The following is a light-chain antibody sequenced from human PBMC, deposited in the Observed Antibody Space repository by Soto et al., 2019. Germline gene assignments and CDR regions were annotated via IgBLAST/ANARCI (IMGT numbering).Light chain of an antibody. J-gene: IGKJ2*01. V-gene: IGKV3-15*01. CDR2: GAS. CDR1: QSVSSN. Sequence: EIVMTQSPATLSVSPGERATLSCRASQSVSSNLAWYQQKPDQAPRLLIYGASTRATGIPARFSGSGSGTEFTLTISSLQSEDFAVYYCQQYNNLPPYTFGQGTKLEIK. CDR3: QQYNNLPPYT.